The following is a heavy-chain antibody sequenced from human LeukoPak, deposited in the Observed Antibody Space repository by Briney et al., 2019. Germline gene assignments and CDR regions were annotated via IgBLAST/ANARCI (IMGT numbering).Heavy chain of an antibody. CDR1: GFTFSSYA. V-gene: IGHV3-64*01. J-gene: IGHJ6*02. D-gene: IGHD4-17*01. Sequence: GGPLRLSCAASGFTFSSYAMHWVRQAPGKGLEYVSAISSNGGSTYYANSVKGRFTISRDNSKNTLYLQMNSLRAEDTAVYYCARTGTVTTLYYYGMDIWGQGTTVTVSS. CDR3: ARTGTVTTLYYYGMDI. CDR2: ISSNGGST.